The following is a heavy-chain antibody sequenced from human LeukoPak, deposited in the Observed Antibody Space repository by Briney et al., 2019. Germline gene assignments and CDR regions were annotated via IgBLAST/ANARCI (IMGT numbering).Heavy chain of an antibody. Sequence: PGGSLRLSCAVSGLTVSSNYMSWVRQAPGKGLEWVSVIYSGGDTYYADSVKGRFTISRHDSKNTLYPQMSSLRTEDTAVYECAAPSGVVRLGVWGQGTTVTVSS. CDR2: IYSGGDT. CDR3: AAPSGVVRLGV. D-gene: IGHD2-8*01. J-gene: IGHJ6*02. V-gene: IGHV3-53*04. CDR1: GLTVSSNY.